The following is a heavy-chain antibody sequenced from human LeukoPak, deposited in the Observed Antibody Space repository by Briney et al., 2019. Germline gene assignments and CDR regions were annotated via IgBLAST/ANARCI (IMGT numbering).Heavy chain of an antibody. CDR3: ATSKYSGSY. CDR2: ISGAGYNT. CDR1: GFTFRNYA. Sequence: GGTLRLSCAGSGFTFRNYAMSWVRQAPGKGLEWVSAISGAGYNTYYADSVRGRFTLSRDNSKNTLNLQMNSLRAEDTAVYYCATSKYSGSYWGQGTLVTVSS. D-gene: IGHD1-26*01. V-gene: IGHV3-23*01. J-gene: IGHJ4*02.